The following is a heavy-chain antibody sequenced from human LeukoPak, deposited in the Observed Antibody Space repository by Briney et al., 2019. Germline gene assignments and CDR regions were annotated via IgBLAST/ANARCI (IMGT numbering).Heavy chain of an antibody. CDR3: ARLQTTMDPRDTDY. CDR2: IYYSGST. V-gene: IGHV4-39*01. J-gene: IGHJ4*02. D-gene: IGHD4-11*01. Sequence: SETLSLTCTVSGGSISTYYWSWIRQPPGKGLEWIGSIYYSGSTYYNPSLKSRVTISVDTSKNQFSLKLSSVTAADTAVYYCARLQTTMDPRDTDYWGQGTLVTVSS. CDR1: GGSISTYY.